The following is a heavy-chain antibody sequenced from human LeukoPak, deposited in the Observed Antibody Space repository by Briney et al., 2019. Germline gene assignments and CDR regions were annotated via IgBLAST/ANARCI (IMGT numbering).Heavy chain of an antibody. J-gene: IGHJ4*02. CDR3: AKGTQGGSYIFDC. V-gene: IGHV3-23*01. Sequence: PGGSLRLSCAASGFTFSSYGMSWVRQAPGKGLEWVSTISGSGDSTYYADSVKGRFTISRDNSKNTLYLEMKSLRADDTAVYYCAKGTQGGSYIFDCWGQGTLVTVSS. CDR2: ISGSGDST. D-gene: IGHD1-26*01. CDR1: GFTFSSYG.